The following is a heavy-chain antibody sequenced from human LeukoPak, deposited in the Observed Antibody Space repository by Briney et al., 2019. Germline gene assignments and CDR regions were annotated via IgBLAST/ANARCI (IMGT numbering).Heavy chain of an antibody. CDR3: ARALYYYDSSGLMRWFGP. CDR2: IYYSGST. V-gene: IGHV4-59*01. J-gene: IGHJ5*02. D-gene: IGHD3-22*01. CDR1: GGSISSYY. Sequence: PSETLSLTCTVSGGSISSYYWSWIRQPPGKGLEWIGYIYYSGSTNYNPSLKSRVTISVDTSKNQFSLKLSSVTAADTAVYYCARALYYYDSSGLMRWFGPWGQGTLVTVSS.